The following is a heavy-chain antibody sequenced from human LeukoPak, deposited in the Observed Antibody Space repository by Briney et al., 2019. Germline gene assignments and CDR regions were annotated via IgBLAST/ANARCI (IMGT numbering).Heavy chain of an antibody. CDR3: ARADGYYDFWSGASTGFDP. D-gene: IGHD3-3*01. V-gene: IGHV3-48*01. Sequence: GESLKISCAASGFTFSSYSMNWVRQAPGKGLEWVSYISTSSTTIYYADSVKGRFTISRDNAKNSLYLQMNSLRAEDTAVYYCARADGYYDFWSGASTGFDPWGQGTLVTVSS. CDR2: ISTSSTTI. J-gene: IGHJ5*02. CDR1: GFTFSSYS.